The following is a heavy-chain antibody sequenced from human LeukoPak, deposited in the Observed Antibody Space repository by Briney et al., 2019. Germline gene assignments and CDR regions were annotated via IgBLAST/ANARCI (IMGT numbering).Heavy chain of an antibody. J-gene: IGHJ3*02. D-gene: IGHD2-2*02. V-gene: IGHV4-4*07. Sequence: SETLSLTCTVSDASISNYYWNWIRQPAGKGLEWIGRIYSSGSTNYNPSLKSPVTMSVDTSKNQFSLKLNSVIAADTAVYYCARSRCYNCAFDIWGQGTMVSVSS. CDR3: ARSRCYNCAFDI. CDR2: IYSSGST. CDR1: DASISNYY.